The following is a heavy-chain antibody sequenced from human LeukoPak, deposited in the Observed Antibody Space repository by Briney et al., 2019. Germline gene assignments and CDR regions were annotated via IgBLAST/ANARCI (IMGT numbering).Heavy chain of an antibody. CDR2: IFYSGSA. J-gene: IGHJ4*02. CDR1: GGSISSGDYY. V-gene: IGHV4-31*03. Sequence: SETLSLTCTVSGGSISSGDYYWNWIRQHPEKSLEWIGYIFYSGSAYYNPSLKSRVTISVDTSKNQFSLKLSSVTAADTTVYYCARGSTLIRGFDYWGQGTLVTVSS. D-gene: IGHD3-10*01. CDR3: ARGSTLIRGFDY.